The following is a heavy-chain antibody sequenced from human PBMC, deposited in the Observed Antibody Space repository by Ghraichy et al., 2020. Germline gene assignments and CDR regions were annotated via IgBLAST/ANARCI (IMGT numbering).Heavy chain of an antibody. D-gene: IGHD7-27*01. CDR3: ARSAWGGQHSLFDY. CDR2: IYYSGST. CDR1: GGSISSYY. Sequence: SETLSLTCTVSGGSISSYYWSWIRQPPGKGLEWIGYIYYSGSTNYNPSLKSRVTISVDTSKNQFSLKLSSVTAADTAVYYCARSAWGGQHSLFDYWGQGTLVTVSS. J-gene: IGHJ4*02. V-gene: IGHV4-59*08.